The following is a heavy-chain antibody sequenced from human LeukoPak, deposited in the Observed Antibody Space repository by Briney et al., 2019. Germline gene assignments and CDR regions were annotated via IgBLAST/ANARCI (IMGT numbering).Heavy chain of an antibody. J-gene: IGHJ6*03. CDR2: FYYSGST. Sequence: SETLSLTCTVSGGSISSRPYCWGWIRQPPGKGLEWLGSFYYSGSTYYKPSLKSRVTISVDTSKNQFSLKLSSVTAADTAVYYCARRGYYYMDVWGKGTTVTISS. CDR1: GGSISSRPYC. D-gene: IGHD3-16*01. CDR3: ARRGYYYMDV. V-gene: IGHV4-39*01.